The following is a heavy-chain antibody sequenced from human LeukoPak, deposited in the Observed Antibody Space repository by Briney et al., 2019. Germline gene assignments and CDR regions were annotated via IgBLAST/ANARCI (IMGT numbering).Heavy chain of an antibody. D-gene: IGHD4-11*01. Sequence: GGSLRLSCATSGFTFSSYNMNWVRQAPGKGLEWVSATSVRTNNRYHADSVKGRFTISRDNAKNSLYLQMNSLRAEDTAVYYWGGEPTTTHDALDIWGPGTMVTVSS. V-gene: IGHV3-21*01. CDR3: GGEPTTTHDALDI. J-gene: IGHJ3*02. CDR1: GFTFSSYN. CDR2: TSVRTNNR.